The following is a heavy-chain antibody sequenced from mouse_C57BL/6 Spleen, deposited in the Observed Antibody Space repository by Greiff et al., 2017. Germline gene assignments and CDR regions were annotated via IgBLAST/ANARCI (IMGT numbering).Heavy chain of an antibody. CDR2: IYPGSGNT. CDR3: ARGDDYDGDYYAMDY. Sequence: QVQLQQSGPELVKPGASVKISCKASGYSFTSYYIHWVKQRPGQGLEWIGWIYPGSGNTQYNEKFKGKATLTADTSSSTAYMQLSSLTSEDSAVYYWARGDDYDGDYYAMDYWGQGTSVTVSS. D-gene: IGHD2-4*01. V-gene: IGHV1-66*01. CDR1: GYSFTSYY. J-gene: IGHJ4*01.